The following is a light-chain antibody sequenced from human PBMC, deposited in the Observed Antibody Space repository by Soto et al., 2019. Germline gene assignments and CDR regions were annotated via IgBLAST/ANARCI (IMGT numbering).Light chain of an antibody. CDR3: QQRSNWPPWT. CDR1: QSVSSY. CDR2: DAS. Sequence: EIVLTQSPATLSLSPGDRATLSCRASQSVSSYLAWYQQKPGQAPRLLIYDASNRATGIPARLSGSGSGRDVTLTTSSREPEDVAVYYCQQRSNWPPWTFGQGTKVEIK. J-gene: IGKJ1*01. V-gene: IGKV3-11*02.